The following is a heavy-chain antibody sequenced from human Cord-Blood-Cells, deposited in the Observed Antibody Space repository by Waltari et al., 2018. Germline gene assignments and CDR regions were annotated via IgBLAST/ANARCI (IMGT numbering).Heavy chain of an antibody. D-gene: IGHD6-13*01. CDR1: GGSFSGYY. V-gene: IGHV4-34*01. CDR2: INHSGST. CDR3: ARQDRGYSSSWANAFDI. Sequence: QVQLQQWGAGLLTPSETLSLTCAVYGGSFSGYYWRWIRHPPGKGLEWIGEINHSGSTNYNPSLKSRVTISVDTSKNQFSLKLSSVTAADTAVYYCARQDRGYSSSWANAFDIWGQGTMVTVSS. J-gene: IGHJ3*02.